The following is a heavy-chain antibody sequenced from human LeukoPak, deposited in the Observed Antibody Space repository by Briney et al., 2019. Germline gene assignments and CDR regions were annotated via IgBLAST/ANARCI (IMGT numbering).Heavy chain of an antibody. D-gene: IGHD5-24*01. CDR1: GGSFSGYY. Sequence: SETLSLTCAVCGGSFSGYYWSWIRQRPGKGLEWIGEINHSGSTNYNPSLKSRVTISVDTSKNQFSLKLSSVTAADTAVYYCARRGFGDGYNVWGQGTLVSVSS. CDR3: ARRGFGDGYNV. V-gene: IGHV4-34*01. J-gene: IGHJ4*02. CDR2: INHSGST.